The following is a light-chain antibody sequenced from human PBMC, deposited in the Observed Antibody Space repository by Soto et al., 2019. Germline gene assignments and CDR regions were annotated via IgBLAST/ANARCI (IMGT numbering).Light chain of an antibody. CDR3: QQYNSFSWT. V-gene: IGKV1-5*01. Sequence: DIQMTQSPSTLSASVGDSVTITCRASQSISTWLAWYQQKPGKAPKLLIYDASSLEGGVPSRFSGSGSGTEFTLTISGLQPDDFATYYCQQYNSFSWTFDQGTKVEIK. CDR1: QSISTW. CDR2: DAS. J-gene: IGKJ1*01.